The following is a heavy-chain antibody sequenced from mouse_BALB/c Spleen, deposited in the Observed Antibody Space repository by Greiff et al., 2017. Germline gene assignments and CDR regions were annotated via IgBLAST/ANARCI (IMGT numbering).Heavy chain of an antibody. CDR2: INPYNDGT. CDR3: AKERDYATGYFDV. D-gene: IGHD1-1*01. V-gene: IGHV1-14*01. J-gene: IGHJ1*01. Sequence: EVQLQQSGPELVKPGASVKMSCKASGYTFTSYVMHWVKQKPGQGLEWIGYINPYNDGTKYNEKFKGKATLTSDKSSSTAYMELSSLTSEDSAVYYCAKERDYATGYFDVWGAGTTVTVSS. CDR1: GYTFTSYV.